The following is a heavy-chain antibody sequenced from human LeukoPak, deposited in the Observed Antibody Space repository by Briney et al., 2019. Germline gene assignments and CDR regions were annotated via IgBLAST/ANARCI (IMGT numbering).Heavy chain of an antibody. V-gene: IGHV3-48*03. J-gene: IGHJ6*02. CDR1: GFTFSSYE. CDR2: ISSSGSTI. D-gene: IGHD4-11*01. CDR3: ARGWTTAHYYYYGMDV. Sequence: GGSLRLSCAASGFTFSSYEMNWVRQAPGKGLEWVSYISSSGSTIYYADSVKDRFTISRDNAKNSLYLQMNSLRAEDTAVYYCARGWTTAHYYYYGMDVWGQGTTVTVSS.